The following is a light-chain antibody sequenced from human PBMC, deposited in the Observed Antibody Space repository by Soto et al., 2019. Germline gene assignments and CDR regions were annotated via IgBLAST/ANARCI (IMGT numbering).Light chain of an antibody. CDR2: GAS. CDR1: QSVSSSY. J-gene: IGKJ1*01. Sequence: EIVFTQSPGTLSLSPGERATLSCRASQSVSSSYLAWYQQKPGQAPSLLMYGASNRATGIPDRFSGSGSGTVFTLTISRLEPEDFAVYHCHQYGTSLWTFGQGTKVDIK. V-gene: IGKV3-20*01. CDR3: HQYGTSLWT.